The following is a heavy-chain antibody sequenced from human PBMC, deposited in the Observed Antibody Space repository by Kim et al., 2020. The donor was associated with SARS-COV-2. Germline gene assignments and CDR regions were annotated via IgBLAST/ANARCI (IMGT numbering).Heavy chain of an antibody. D-gene: IGHD5-12*01. CDR3: TRDRSGYDSYYYGMDV. J-gene: IGHJ6*02. CDR2: IRSKAYGGTT. Sequence: GGSLRLSCTASGFTFGDYAMSWVRQAPGKGLEWVGFIRSKAYGGTTEYAASVKGRFTISRDDSKSIAYLQMNSLKTEDTAVYYCTRDRSGYDSYYYGMDVWGQGTTVTVSS. V-gene: IGHV3-49*04. CDR1: GFTFGDYA.